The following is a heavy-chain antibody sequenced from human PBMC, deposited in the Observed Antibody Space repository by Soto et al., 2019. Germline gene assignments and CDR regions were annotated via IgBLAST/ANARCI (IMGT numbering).Heavy chain of an antibody. CDR2: IYYSGST. Sequence: SETLSLTCTFSVVSVSSGSYYCSWIGQPPGKGLEWVGYIYYSGSTNYNPSLKGRVTISVDTSKNQFSLKLSSVTAADTAVYYCARTTRGYSGYESPYGGQGTRVPVS. J-gene: IGHJ4*02. V-gene: IGHV4-61*01. D-gene: IGHD5-12*01. CDR3: ARTTRGYSGYESPY. CDR1: VVSVSSGSYY.